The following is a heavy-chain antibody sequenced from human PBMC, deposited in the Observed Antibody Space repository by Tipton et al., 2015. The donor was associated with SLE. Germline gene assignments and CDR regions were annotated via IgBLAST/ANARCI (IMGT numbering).Heavy chain of an antibody. CDR2: ITPYNGQS. D-gene: IGHD4-17*01. CDR1: GYTFSNYY. Sequence: QSGPEVKKPGASVKVSCKASGYTFSNYYMHWVRQAPGQGLEWMGWITPYNGQSDFAQNFQARATMTTDTSTGTAYLELRTLRSDVTAVYFCGSWEGYGDYPINYWGQGTLVTVSS. J-gene: IGHJ4*02. V-gene: IGHV1-18*04. CDR3: GSWEGYGDYPINY.